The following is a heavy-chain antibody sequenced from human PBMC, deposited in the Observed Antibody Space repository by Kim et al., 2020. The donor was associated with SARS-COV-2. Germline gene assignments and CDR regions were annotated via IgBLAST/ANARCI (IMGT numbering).Heavy chain of an antibody. D-gene: IGHD6-19*01. J-gene: IGHJ4*02. V-gene: IGHV4-34*01. CDR1: GGSFSGYY. Sequence: SETLSLTCAVYGGSFSGYYWSWIRQPPGKGLEWIGEINHSGSTNYNPSLKSRVTISVDTSKNQFSLKLSSVTAADTAVYYCARVGWSYYFDYWGQGTLVT. CDR3: ARVGWSYYFDY. CDR2: INHSGST.